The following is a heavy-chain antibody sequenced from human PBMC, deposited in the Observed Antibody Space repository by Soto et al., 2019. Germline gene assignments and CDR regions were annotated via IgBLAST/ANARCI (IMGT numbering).Heavy chain of an antibody. D-gene: IGHD6-19*01. J-gene: IGHJ4*02. CDR2: ISGSGGST. Sequence: EVQLLESGGGLVQPGGSLRLSCAASGFSFSSYAMTWVRQAPGKGLEWVSTISGSGGSTYYADSVKGRFTISRDNSKNTLSLQMNGLRAEDTAVYYCAKRGRGAVAFVYWGQGTLVTVSS. CDR3: AKRGRGAVAFVY. V-gene: IGHV3-23*01. CDR1: GFSFSSYA.